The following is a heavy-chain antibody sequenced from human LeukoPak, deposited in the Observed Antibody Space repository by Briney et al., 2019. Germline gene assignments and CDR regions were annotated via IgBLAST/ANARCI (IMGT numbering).Heavy chain of an antibody. V-gene: IGHV3-30-3*01. D-gene: IGHD3-3*01. CDR2: ISYDGSNK. CDR1: GFTFSSYA. J-gene: IGHJ4*02. CDR3: ARDPSSITIFGVVIPYFDY. Sequence: GGSLRLSCAASGFTFSSYAMHWVRQAPGKGLEWVAVISYDGSNKYYADSVKGRFTISRDNSKNTLYLQMNSLRAEDTAVYYCARDPSSITIFGVVIPYFDYWGQGTLVTVPS.